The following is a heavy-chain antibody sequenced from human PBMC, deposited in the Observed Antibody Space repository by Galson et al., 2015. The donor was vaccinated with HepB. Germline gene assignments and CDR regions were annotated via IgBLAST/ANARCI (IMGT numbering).Heavy chain of an antibody. V-gene: IGHV4-39*01. J-gene: IGHJ3*02. CDR1: GVSISTSLYY. CDR2: IYYSGTT. Sequence: ETLSLTCTVSGVSISTSLYYWGWIRQTPGKGLEWIGSIYYSGTTYYSPSLQSRVAMSVDASRNQFSLTLTSVTAADTAVYYCARPLVLNGRFYPGVGPFHIWGQGTVVTVSA. D-gene: IGHD1-26*01. CDR3: ARPLVLNGRFYPGVGPFHI.